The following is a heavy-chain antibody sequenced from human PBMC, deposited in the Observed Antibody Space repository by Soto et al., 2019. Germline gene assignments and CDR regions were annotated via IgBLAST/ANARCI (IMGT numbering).Heavy chain of an antibody. CDR1: GYSFNNYW. V-gene: IGHV5-51*01. Sequence: GESLKISCKGSGYSFNNYWIGWVREMPGKGLEWMGIIYPDDSDTRYSPSFQGQVTISADKSISTAYMQWSSLKTSDTAMYYCTRRSGGAMDVWGQGTTVTVSS. J-gene: IGHJ6*02. CDR3: TRRSGGAMDV. D-gene: IGHD3-10*01. CDR2: IYPDDSDT.